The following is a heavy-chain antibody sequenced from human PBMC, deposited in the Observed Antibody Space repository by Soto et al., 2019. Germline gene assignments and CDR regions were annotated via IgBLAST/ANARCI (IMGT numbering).Heavy chain of an antibody. Sequence: SETLSLTCTVSGGSISSSSYYWGWIRQPPGKGLEWIGSIYYSGSTYYNPSLKSRVTISVDTSKNQFSLKLSSVTAADTAVYYCARDCSSTSCYGGDYYYGMDVWGQGTTVTVS. CDR3: ARDCSSTSCYGGDYYYGMDV. V-gene: IGHV4-39*02. CDR2: IYYSGST. CDR1: GGSISSSSYY. D-gene: IGHD2-2*01. J-gene: IGHJ6*02.